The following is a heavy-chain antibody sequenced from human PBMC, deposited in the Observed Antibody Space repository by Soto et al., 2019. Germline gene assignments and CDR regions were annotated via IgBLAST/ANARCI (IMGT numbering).Heavy chain of an antibody. Sequence: QVQLVQSGAEVKKPGSSVKVSCKASGGTFSSYAISWVRQSPGQGLEWMGGIIPIFGTANYAQKFQGRVTITADKSTSTAYMELSSLRSEDTAVYYCANFDYGSGSVNYYYGMDVWGQGTTVTVSS. V-gene: IGHV1-69*06. CDR2: IIPIFGTA. CDR3: ANFDYGSGSVNYYYGMDV. D-gene: IGHD3-10*01. CDR1: GGTFSSYA. J-gene: IGHJ6*02.